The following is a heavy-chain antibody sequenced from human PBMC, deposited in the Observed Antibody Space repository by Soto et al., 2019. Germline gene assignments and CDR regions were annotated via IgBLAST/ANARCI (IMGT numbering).Heavy chain of an antibody. CDR2: IYWDDDK. J-gene: IGHJ4*02. CDR1: GFSLSTSGVG. CDR3: AHRRDSDWSFDS. Sequence: QITLKESGPTLVKPTQTLTLTCTFSGFSLSTSGVGVGWIRQPPGKALEWLAFIYWDDDKRYSPSLKSRLTITKDTAKIHVVLTMTNMDPVDTATYYCAHRRDSDWSFDSWGQGTLVAVSS. V-gene: IGHV2-5*02. D-gene: IGHD6-19*01.